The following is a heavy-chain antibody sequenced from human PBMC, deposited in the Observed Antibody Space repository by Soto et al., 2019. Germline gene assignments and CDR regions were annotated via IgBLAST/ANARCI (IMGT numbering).Heavy chain of an antibody. CDR3: ARGEWFDP. V-gene: IGHV4-34*01. CDR1: GGSFSGYY. CDR2: INHSGST. Sequence: SETLSLTCAVYGGSFSGYYWSWIRQPPGKGLEWIGEINHSGSTNYNPSLKSRVTISVDTSKNQFSLKLSSVTAADTAVYYCARGEWFDPWGQGTLLTVSS. J-gene: IGHJ5*02.